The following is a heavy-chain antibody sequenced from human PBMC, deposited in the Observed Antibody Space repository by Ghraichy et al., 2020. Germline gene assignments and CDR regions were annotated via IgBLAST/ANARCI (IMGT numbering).Heavy chain of an antibody. CDR3: ARGQGVPAAIPLGY. CDR2: MNPNSGNT. V-gene: IGHV1-8*03. Sequence: ASVKVSCKASGYTFTSYDINWVRQATGQGLEWMGWMNPNSGNTGYAQKFQGRVTITRNTSISTAYMELSSLRSEDTAVYYCARGQGVPAAIPLGYWGQGTLVTVSS. CDR1: GYTFTSYD. D-gene: IGHD2-2*02. J-gene: IGHJ4*02.